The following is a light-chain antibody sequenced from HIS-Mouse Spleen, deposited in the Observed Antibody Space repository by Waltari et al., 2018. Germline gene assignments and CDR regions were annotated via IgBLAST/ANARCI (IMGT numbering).Light chain of an antibody. Sequence: QSALTQPASVSGSPGQSITISCTGTSSDVGGYNYVPWYHKQQQLMIYDVSNRPSGVSNRFSGSKSGNTASLTISGLQAEDEADYYCSSYTSSSTWVFGGGTKLTVL. CDR3: SSYTSSSTWV. J-gene: IGLJ3*02. CDR2: DVS. V-gene: IGLV2-14*03. CDR1: SSDVGGYNY.